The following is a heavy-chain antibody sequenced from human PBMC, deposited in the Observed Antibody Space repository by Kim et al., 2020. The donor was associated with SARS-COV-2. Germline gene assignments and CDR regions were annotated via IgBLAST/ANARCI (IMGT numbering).Heavy chain of an antibody. V-gene: IGHV5-10-1*01. CDR3: TSGADYDN. D-gene: IGHD3-10*01. CDR2: IDPRDSYT. CDR1: AYNFANYW. Sequence: GESLKISCKSSAYNFANYWITWVRQMPGKGLEWMGTIDPRDSYTTYSPDFQGHVSISADKSISTAYLQWSSLRTSDTAMYFCTSGADYDNWGQGTLVTVSS. J-gene: IGHJ4*02.